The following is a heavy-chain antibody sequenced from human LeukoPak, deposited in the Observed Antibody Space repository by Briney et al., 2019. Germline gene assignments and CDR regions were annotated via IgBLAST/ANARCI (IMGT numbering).Heavy chain of an antibody. D-gene: IGHD1-26*01. CDR1: GFTFSGSA. V-gene: IGHV3-73*01. CDR3: TRPHSGSYSN. J-gene: IGHJ4*02. CDR2: IRSKANSYAT. Sequence: PGGSLKLSCAASGFTFSGSATHWVRQASGKGLEWVGRIRSKANSYATAYAASVKGRFTISRDDSKNTAYLQMNSLKTEDTAVYYCTRPHSGSYSNWGQGTLVTVSS.